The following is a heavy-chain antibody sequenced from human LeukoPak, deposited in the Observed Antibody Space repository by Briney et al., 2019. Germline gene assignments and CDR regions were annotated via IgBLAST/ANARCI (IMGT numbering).Heavy chain of an antibody. CDR2: IYHSGRT. J-gene: IGHJ6*03. CDR3: ARRNIVVVPAAPHYYYYYYMDV. V-gene: IGHV4-38-2*01. D-gene: IGHD2-2*01. CDR1: GYSISSGYY. Sequence: SETLSLTCAVSGYSISSGYYWGWIRQPPGKGLEWIGSIYHSGRTYYNPSLKSRLTISVDTSKNQFSLKLSSVTAADTAVYYCARRNIVVVPAAPHYYYYYYMDVWGKGTTVTVSS.